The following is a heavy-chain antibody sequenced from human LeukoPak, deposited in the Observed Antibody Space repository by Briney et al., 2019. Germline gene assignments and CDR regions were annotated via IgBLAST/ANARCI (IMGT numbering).Heavy chain of an antibody. D-gene: IGHD3-10*01. V-gene: IGHV4-61*01. J-gene: IGHJ4*02. CDR3: ARLWFGELSRAFDY. CDR2: IYYTGST. Sequence: KPSETLSLTCTVSGGSVSSGSHYWSWIRQPPGKGLEWIGYIYYTGSTNYNPSLKSRVTISVDTSKNQFSLKLSSVTPADTAVYYCARLWFGELSRAFDYWGQGTLVTVSS. CDR1: GGSVSSGSHY.